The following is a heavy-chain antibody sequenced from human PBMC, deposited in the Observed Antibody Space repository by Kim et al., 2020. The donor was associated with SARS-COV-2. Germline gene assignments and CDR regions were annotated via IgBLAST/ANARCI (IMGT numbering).Heavy chain of an antibody. J-gene: IGHJ4*02. V-gene: IGHV3-23*01. Sequence: GGSLRLSCAASGFTFSSYAMSWVRQSPGKGLEWVAGICGGGSSTDYADSVKGRFTISRDNSMNTLYLQMNSLRAEDTAVYYCAKGVGNMAARGTIDYWGQGTLVTDSS. CDR2: ICGGGSST. D-gene: IGHD6-6*01. CDR3: AKGVGNMAARGTIDY. CDR1: GFTFSSYA.